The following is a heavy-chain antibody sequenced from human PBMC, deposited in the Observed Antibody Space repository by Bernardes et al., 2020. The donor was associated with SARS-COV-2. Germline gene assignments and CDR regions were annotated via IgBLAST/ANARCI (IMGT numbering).Heavy chain of an antibody. CDR1: GFTFSHYG. Sequence: GGSLRLSCAGSGFTFSHYGVHWVRQTPGKGLEWVTVISYDGINKWYADSVKGRFTISRDNSKNTLYLEMNDLRAEDTAVYYCARDQRREVTMRLGRFYYGMDVWGQGTTVTVTS. J-gene: IGHJ6*02. CDR3: ARDQRREVTMRLGRFYYGMDV. CDR2: ISYDGINK. V-gene: IGHV3-30*03. D-gene: IGHD3-22*01.